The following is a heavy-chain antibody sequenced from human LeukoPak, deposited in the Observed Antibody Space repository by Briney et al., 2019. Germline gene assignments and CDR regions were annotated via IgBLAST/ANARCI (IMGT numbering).Heavy chain of an antibody. D-gene: IGHD2-15*01. CDR2: ISHDGRNK. Sequence: GRSLRLSCAASGFTFSYHAIHWVRQAPGKGLDWVAGISHDGRNKYFADSVKGRFTISRDNSKNTVDLQVNTLRPADTAIYYCARTESYCSETRCPHWYFDFWGRGTLVAVSS. J-gene: IGHJ2*01. CDR1: GFTFSYHA. CDR3: ARTESYCSETRCPHWYFDF. V-gene: IGHV3-30*01.